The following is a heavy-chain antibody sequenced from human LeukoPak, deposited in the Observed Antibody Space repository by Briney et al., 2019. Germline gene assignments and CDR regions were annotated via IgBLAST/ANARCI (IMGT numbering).Heavy chain of an antibody. CDR2: ISSSSSYI. J-gene: IGHJ6*02. CDR3: ARDMNPNYYYGMDV. V-gene: IGHV3-21*01. Sequence: GGSLRLSCAASGFTFSSYSMNWVRQAPGKGLEWVSSISSSSSYIYYADSVKGRFTIPRDNAKNSLYLQMNSLRAEDTAVYYCARDMNPNYYYGMDVWGQGTTVTVSS. CDR1: GFTFSSYS. D-gene: IGHD1-14*01.